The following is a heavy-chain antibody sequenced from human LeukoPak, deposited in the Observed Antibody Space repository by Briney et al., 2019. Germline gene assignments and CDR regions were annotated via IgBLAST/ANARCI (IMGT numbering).Heavy chain of an antibody. CDR2: INQDGSEK. CDR3: TRSLDY. Sequence: GGSLRLSCAASGFTFSNYWMDRVRQAPGQGLEWVANINQDGSEKYYVDSVKGRFTISRDNARNSLHLQMNSLRAEDTAIYYCTRSLDYWGQGTLVTVSS. V-gene: IGHV3-7*01. J-gene: IGHJ4*02. CDR1: GFTFSNYW.